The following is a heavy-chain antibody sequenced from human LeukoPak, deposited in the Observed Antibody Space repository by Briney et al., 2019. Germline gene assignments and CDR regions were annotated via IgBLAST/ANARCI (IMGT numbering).Heavy chain of an antibody. D-gene: IGHD3-22*01. J-gene: IGHJ4*02. V-gene: IGHV1-2*02. CDR1: GYTFTGYY. CDR3: ARGRYYYDSSGYWYFDY. Sequence: ASVKVSCKASGYTFTGYYMHWVRQAPGQGLEWMGWINPNSGGTSYAQKFQGRVTMTRDTSISTAYMELSRLRSDDTAVYYCARGRYYYDSSGYWYFDYWGQGTLVTVSS. CDR2: INPNSGGT.